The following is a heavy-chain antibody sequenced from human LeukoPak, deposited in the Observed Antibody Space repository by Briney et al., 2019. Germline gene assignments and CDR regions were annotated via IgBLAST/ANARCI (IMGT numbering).Heavy chain of an antibody. CDR1: GFTFADYG. J-gene: IGHJ4*02. V-gene: IGHV3-20*04. D-gene: IGHD5-24*01. CDR2: TNWNGRST. CDR3: ARERDEGFDY. Sequence: GGSLRLSCAASGFTFADYGMSWVRQVPGEGLEWVSGTNWNGRSTGYADSVKGRFTISRDNARNSLYLQMNSLKAEDTAVYYCARERDEGFDYWGQGTLVTVSS.